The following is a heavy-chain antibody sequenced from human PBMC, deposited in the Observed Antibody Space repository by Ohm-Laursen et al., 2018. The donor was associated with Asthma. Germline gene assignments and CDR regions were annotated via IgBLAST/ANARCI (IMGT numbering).Heavy chain of an antibody. J-gene: IGHJ4*02. Sequence: TLSLTCTVSGGSISSSTYYWGWIRQPPGKGLEWIGTLYYSGSSYYNPSLKSRVTISVDTSKNQFSLKLSSVTAADTAVYYCARHIVVVPAALSGFDYWGQGTLVTVSS. V-gene: IGHV4-39*01. CDR2: LYYSGSS. CDR3: ARHIVVVPAALSGFDY. CDR1: GGSISSSTYY. D-gene: IGHD2-2*01.